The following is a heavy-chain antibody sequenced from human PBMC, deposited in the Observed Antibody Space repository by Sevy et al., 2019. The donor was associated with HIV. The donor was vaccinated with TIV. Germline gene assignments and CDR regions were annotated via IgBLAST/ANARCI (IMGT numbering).Heavy chain of an antibody. CDR2: IRSRADSYET. CDR1: GFNFNIAA. Sequence: GGSLRLSCAASGFNFNIAAIHWVRQAPGRGLEWVARIRSRADSYETEYSASVRGRFTISRDDSRTTAYLQMNSLKTEDTAVYSCTRQGAIAELDLWGQGTLVTVSS. CDR3: TRQGAIAELDL. V-gene: IGHV3-73*01. D-gene: IGHD1-26*01. J-gene: IGHJ5*02.